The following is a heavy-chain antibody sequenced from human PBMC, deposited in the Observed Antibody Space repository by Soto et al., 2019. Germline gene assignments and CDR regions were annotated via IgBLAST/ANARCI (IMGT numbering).Heavy chain of an antibody. CDR2: ISNDGSNK. J-gene: IGHJ6*02. CDR3: AKGREYDVLTGYPLNYYYSMDV. V-gene: IGHV3-30*18. D-gene: IGHD3-9*01. Sequence: LRLSCAASGFTFSYYGMHWVRQAPGKGLEWVSVISNDGSNKYYADSVKGRFTVSRDNSKNTLYVQMNSLRAEDSAVYYCAKGREYDVLTGYPLNYYYSMDVWGQGTTVTVSS. CDR1: GFTFSYYG.